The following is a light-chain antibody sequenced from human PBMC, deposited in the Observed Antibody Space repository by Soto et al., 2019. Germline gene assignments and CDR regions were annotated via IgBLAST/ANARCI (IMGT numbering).Light chain of an antibody. V-gene: IGKV1-33*01. J-gene: IGKJ2*01. CDR2: DAS. Sequence: DIQMTQSPSSLSASVGDRVIITCQASQDISNYLNWYQQKPGNAPELLIYDASNFDTGVPSRLRGSGSGIDFTFTISSLQPDDFATYYCQQFVNLPYTFGQGTQLDI. CDR1: QDISNY. CDR3: QQFVNLPYT.